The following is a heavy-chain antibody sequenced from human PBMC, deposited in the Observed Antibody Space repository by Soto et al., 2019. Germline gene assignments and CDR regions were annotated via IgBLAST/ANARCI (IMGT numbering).Heavy chain of an antibody. D-gene: IGHD3-22*01. CDR2: ISGSDGST. CDR1: GFTFRSYA. CDR3: AKLSSAYHYPPAVSSFDC. V-gene: IGHV3-23*01. Sequence: EVQLLESGGGLVQPGGSLRLSCAASGFTFRSYAMNWVRQAPGKGLEWVSAISGSDGSTYYADSVKGRFTISRDNSKNTLYLQMNSLRAEDTARYYCAKLSSAYHYPPAVSSFDCWGQGTLVTVSS. J-gene: IGHJ4*02.